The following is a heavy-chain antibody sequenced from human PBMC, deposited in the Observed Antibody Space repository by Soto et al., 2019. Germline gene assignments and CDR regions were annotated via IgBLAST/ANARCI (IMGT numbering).Heavy chain of an antibody. V-gene: IGHV4-59*08. CDR3: ARRYGSAIDD. CDR2: IYYSGST. D-gene: IGHD1-26*01. Sequence: SSETLSLTCTVSGGTISSWYWSWIRQPPGKGLEWIGYIYYSGSTNCKPSLKSRVTISVDTSKNQFSLKLSSVTAADTAVYYCARRYGSAIDDWGQGTLVTVSS. J-gene: IGHJ4*02. CDR1: GGTISSWY.